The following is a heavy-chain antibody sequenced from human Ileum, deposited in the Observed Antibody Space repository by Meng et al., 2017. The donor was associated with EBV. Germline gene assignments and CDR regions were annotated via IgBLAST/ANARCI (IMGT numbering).Heavy chain of an antibody. V-gene: IGHV4-28*01. CDR3: ARNVPGTSAYYD. CDR2: IYYSGST. J-gene: IGHJ4*02. D-gene: IGHD3-22*01. Sequence: QLRLQESGPELVKPSDPLFVTLVVSGYSISVTNWWGWIRQPPGKGLGWIGYIYYSGSTSYNPSLKSRVTMSVDTSKNQFSLNLNSVTAVDTAVYYCARNVPGTSAYYDWGQGTLVTVSS. CDR1: GYSISVTNW.